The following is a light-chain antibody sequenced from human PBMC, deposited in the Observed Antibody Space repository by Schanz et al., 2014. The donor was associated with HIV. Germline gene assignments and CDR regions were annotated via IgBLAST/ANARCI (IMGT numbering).Light chain of an antibody. V-gene: IGLV2-14*01. CDR1: SSDVGGENY. CDR2: EVS. CDR3: SSYTSSSTLV. Sequence: QSALTQPPSASGSPGQSVTISCTGTSSDVGGENYVSWYQQHPGKAPKVMIYEVSKRPSGVSDRFSGSKSGNTASLTISGLQAEDEADYYCSSYTSSSTLVFGGGTKLTVL. J-gene: IGLJ2*01.